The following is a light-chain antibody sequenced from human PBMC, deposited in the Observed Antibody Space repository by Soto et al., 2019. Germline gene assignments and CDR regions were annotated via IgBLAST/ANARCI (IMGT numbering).Light chain of an antibody. CDR1: QSVSYY. CDR3: QQYNKWPLIT. CDR2: DAS. J-gene: IGKJ5*01. V-gene: IGKV3D-15*01. Sequence: EIVLTQSPATLSVSPGESATLSCRASQSVSYYLSWYQQKPGQAPRLLIYDASSRATGVPDRFSGSGSGTDFALTISRLEPEDFAVYYCQQYNKWPLITFGQGTRLEIK.